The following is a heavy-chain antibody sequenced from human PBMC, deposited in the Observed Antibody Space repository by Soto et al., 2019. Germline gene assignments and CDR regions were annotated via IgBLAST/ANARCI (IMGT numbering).Heavy chain of an antibody. CDR3: ARVGVGAINFDY. V-gene: IGHV3-21*01. CDR2: ISSSSSYI. CDR1: GFTFSSYS. D-gene: IGHD1-26*01. J-gene: IGHJ4*02. Sequence: EVQLVESGGGLVKPGGSLRLSCAASGFTFSSYSMNWVRQAPGKGLEWVSSISSSSSYIYYADSVKGRFTISRDNAKNSLYLQMNSLRAEDTAVYYCARVGVGAINFDYWGQGTLVTVSS.